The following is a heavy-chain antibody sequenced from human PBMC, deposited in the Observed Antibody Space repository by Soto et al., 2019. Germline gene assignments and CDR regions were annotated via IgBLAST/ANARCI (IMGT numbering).Heavy chain of an antibody. V-gene: IGHV6-1*01. CDR1: GDSVSSNSAA. D-gene: IGHD1-1*01. CDR2: TYYRSKWYS. Sequence: QTLSLTCDISGDSVSSNSAAWNWIRQTPSRGLEWLGRTYYRSKWYSNYAISVKSRVTVNPDTFKNQFSLQLNSVTPEDTAVYYCARGSWDDVSGHYYMDVWGKGTTVTVS. CDR3: ARGSWDDVSGHYYMDV. J-gene: IGHJ6*03.